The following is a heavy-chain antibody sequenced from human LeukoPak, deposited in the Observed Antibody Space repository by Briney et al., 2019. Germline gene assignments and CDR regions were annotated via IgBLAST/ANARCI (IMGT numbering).Heavy chain of an antibody. D-gene: IGHD3-22*01. CDR1: GFTFSSYA. J-gene: IGHJ4*02. CDR2: ISYDGSNK. CDR3: ARVDDSSGYYSLGIDY. Sequence: GRSLRLSCAASGFTFSSYAMHWVSQAPGKGLEWVAVISYDGSNKYYADSVKGRFTISRDNSKNTLYLQMNSLRAEDTAVYYCARVDDSSGYYSLGIDYWGQGTLVTVSS. V-gene: IGHV3-30-3*01.